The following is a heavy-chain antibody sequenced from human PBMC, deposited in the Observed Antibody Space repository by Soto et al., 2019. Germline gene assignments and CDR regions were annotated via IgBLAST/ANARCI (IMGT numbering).Heavy chain of an antibody. V-gene: IGHV3-21*01. Sequence: PXGSLILSCAASGFSFGTYAMNWVRQAPGKGLDWVSFISFSSSYIYYADSVRGRFTVSRDNAKNSLYLQLNNLRAEDTAVYYCATGTYQPLLDYWGQGTLVTVSS. CDR2: ISFSSSYI. J-gene: IGHJ4*02. CDR3: ATGTYQPLLDY. D-gene: IGHD2-2*01. CDR1: GFSFGTYA.